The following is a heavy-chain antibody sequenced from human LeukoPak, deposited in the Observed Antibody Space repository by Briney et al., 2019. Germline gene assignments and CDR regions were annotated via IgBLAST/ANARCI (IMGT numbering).Heavy chain of an antibody. CDR1: GFTFSSYS. V-gene: IGHV3-48*04. CDR3: ARDPAPGSLTDKTGTFDY. D-gene: IGHD3-10*01. CDR2: ISSSSSTI. Sequence: GGSLRLSCAASGFTFSSYSMNWVRQAPGKGLEWVSYISSSSSTIYYADSVKGRFTISRDNAKNSLYLQMNSLRAEDTAVYYCARDPAPGSLTDKTGTFDYWGQGTLVTVSS. J-gene: IGHJ4*02.